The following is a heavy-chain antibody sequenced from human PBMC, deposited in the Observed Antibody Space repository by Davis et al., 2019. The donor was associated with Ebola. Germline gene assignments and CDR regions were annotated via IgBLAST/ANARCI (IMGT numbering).Heavy chain of an antibody. J-gene: IGHJ5*02. V-gene: IGHV3-11*01. D-gene: IGHD3-3*01. Sequence: PGGSLRLSCAASGFTFSDYCMSWIRQAPGKGLEWVSYTSSSGSTIYYADSVKGRFTISRYNAKNSLYLQMNGLRAEDTAVYYCARVHYDFWSGYYPNWFDPWGQGTLVTVSS. CDR2: TSSSGSTI. CDR3: ARVHYDFWSGYYPNWFDP. CDR1: GFTFSDYC.